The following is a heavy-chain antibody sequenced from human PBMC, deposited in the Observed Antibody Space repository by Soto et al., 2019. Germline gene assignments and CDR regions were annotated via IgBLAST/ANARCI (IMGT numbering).Heavy chain of an antibody. CDR2: ISAYNGNT. CDR3: ARIFGVFISPADYYYGMHV. Sequence: EASVKVSCKASGYTFTSYGISWVRQAPGQGLEWMGWISAYNGNTNYAQKLQGRVTMTTDTSTSTAYMELRSLRSDDTAVYYCARIFGVFISPADYYYGMHVGGQGPTVTVSS. V-gene: IGHV1-18*01. J-gene: IGHJ6*02. CDR1: GYTFTSYG. D-gene: IGHD3-3*01.